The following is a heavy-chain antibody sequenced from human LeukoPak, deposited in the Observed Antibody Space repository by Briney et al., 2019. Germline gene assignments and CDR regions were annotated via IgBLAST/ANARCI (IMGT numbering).Heavy chain of an antibody. CDR3: ARGYCTSTSCSYMDV. V-gene: IGHV1-2*02. Sequence: ASVKVSCKASGYTFTGYYMHWVRQAPGQGLEWRGWINPNSGGTNYAQKFQGRVTMTRDTSISTAYMELSRLISDDTAVYYCARGYCTSTSCSYMDVWGKGTTVTVS. CDR1: GYTFTGYY. CDR2: INPNSGGT. J-gene: IGHJ6*03. D-gene: IGHD2-2*01.